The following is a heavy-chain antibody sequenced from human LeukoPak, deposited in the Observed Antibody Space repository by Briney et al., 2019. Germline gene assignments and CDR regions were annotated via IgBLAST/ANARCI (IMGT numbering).Heavy chain of an antibody. CDR1: GFSFVDYA. V-gene: IGHV3-49*04. J-gene: IGHJ4*02. Sequence: PGRSLRLSCTTAGFSFVDYAMAWVRQAPGKGLELVGFIRSKAYGGKSEYAASVKGRFTLSRDDSKSIAYLQMNSLKGEDTAVYYCSREAVGGRRGATKLHFDYWGQGTLVTVS. CDR2: IRSKAYGGKS. D-gene: IGHD1-26*01. CDR3: SREAVGGRRGATKLHFDY.